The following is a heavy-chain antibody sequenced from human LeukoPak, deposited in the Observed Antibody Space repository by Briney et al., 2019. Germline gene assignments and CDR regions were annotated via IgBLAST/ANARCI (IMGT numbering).Heavy chain of an antibody. J-gene: IGHJ6*03. Sequence: GGSLRLSCAASGFTFSSYGMHWVRQAPGKGLEWVAFIRSDGNNKYFADSGKGRFTISRDSSKNTLYLQMNSLRAEDTAVYYCAKGSYGVSDYYGSGFYYYMDVWGKGTTVTISS. CDR3: AKGSYGVSDYYGSGFYYYMDV. CDR1: GFTFSSYG. CDR2: IRSDGNNK. D-gene: IGHD3-10*01. V-gene: IGHV3-30*02.